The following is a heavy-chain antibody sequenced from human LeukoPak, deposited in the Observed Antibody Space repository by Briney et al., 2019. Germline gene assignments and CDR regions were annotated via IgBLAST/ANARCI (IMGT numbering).Heavy chain of an antibody. CDR3: ARERHSSSIDY. CDR2: IYTSGST. CDR1: GGSISSYY. J-gene: IGHJ4*02. D-gene: IGHD6-6*01. V-gene: IGHV4-4*07. Sequence: PSETLSLTCTVSGGSISSYYWSWIRQPAGKGLGWIGRIYTSGSTNYNPSLKSRVTMSVDTSKNQFSLKLSSVTAADTAVYYCARERHSSSIDYWGQGTLVTVSS.